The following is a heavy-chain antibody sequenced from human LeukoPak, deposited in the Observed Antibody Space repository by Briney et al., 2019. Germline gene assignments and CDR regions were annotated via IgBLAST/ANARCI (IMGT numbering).Heavy chain of an antibody. Sequence: PGGSLRLSCAASGFTFSSYAMSWVRQAPGKGLEWVSAISGSGGSSYYADSVKGRFTISRDNSKNTLYLQMNSLRAEDTAVYYCAKSPYGDYVTFDYWGQGTLVIVSS. CDR1: GFTFSSYA. CDR3: AKSPYGDYVTFDY. J-gene: IGHJ4*02. V-gene: IGHV3-23*01. D-gene: IGHD4-17*01. CDR2: ISGSGGSS.